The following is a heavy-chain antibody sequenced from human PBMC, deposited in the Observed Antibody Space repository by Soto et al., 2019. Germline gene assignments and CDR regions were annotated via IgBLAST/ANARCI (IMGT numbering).Heavy chain of an antibody. CDR2: IYYSGST. Sequence: QVQLQESGPGLVKPSQTLSLTCTVSGGSISSGGYYWSWIRQHPGKGLEWIGYIYYSGSTYYNPSRKSRVTISVYKSKNQFSLKLSSVTAADTAVYYCARGIAAAGTWFDPWGQGTLVTVSS. V-gene: IGHV4-31*03. J-gene: IGHJ5*02. CDR1: GGSISSGGYY. D-gene: IGHD6-13*01. CDR3: ARGIAAAGTWFDP.